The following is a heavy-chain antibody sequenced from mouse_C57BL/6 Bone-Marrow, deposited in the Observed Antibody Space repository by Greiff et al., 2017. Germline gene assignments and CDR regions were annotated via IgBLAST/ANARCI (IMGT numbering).Heavy chain of an antibody. CDR2: IDPSDSYT. D-gene: IGHD6-2*01. CDR3: ARCLY. J-gene: IGHJ3*01. Sequence: QVQLQQPGAELVKPGASVKLSCQASGYTFTSYWMQWVKQRPGQGLEWIGKIDPSDSYTNYNQKFKGKATLTVDTSSSTAYMQLSSLTSEDSAVYYGARCLYWGQGTLVTVSA. V-gene: IGHV1-50*01. CDR1: GYTFTSYW.